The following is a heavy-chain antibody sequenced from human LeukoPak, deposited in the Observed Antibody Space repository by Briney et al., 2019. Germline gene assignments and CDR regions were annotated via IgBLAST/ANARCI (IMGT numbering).Heavy chain of an antibody. V-gene: IGHV4-34*01. Sequence: PSETLSLTCAVCGGSFSGYYWSWIRQPPGKGLEWIGEINHSGSTNYNPSLKSRVTISVDTSKNQFSLKLSSVTAADTAVYYCARAPVYYYYYYMDVWGKGTTVTVSS. CDR2: INHSGST. CDR3: ARAPVYYYYYYMDV. CDR1: GGSFSGYY. J-gene: IGHJ6*03.